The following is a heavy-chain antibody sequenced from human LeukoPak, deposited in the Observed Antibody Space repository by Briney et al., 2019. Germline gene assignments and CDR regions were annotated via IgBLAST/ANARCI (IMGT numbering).Heavy chain of an antibody. CDR1: GYTFTSYD. CDR2: MNPNSGNT. CDR3: ARVRDGYNDAYDI. D-gene: IGHD5-24*01. J-gene: IGHJ3*02. Sequence: ASVKVSCKASGYTFTSYDINWVRQATGQGLEWMGWMNPNSGNTGYAQKFQGRVTMTRDTSTSTVYMGLSSLRSEDTAVYYCARVRDGYNDAYDIWGQGTMVTVPS. V-gene: IGHV1-8*01.